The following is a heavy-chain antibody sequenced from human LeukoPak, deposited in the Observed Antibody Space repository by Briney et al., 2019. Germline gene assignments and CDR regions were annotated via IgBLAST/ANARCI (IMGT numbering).Heavy chain of an antibody. CDR3: AKDPYYYDTSGYNGDY. D-gene: IGHD3-22*01. CDR2: IRSKANSYAT. V-gene: IGHV3-73*01. CDR1: GFTFSGSA. Sequence: GGSLKRSCAASGFTFSGSAMHWVRQASGKGLEWVGRIRSKANSYATAYAASVKGRFTISRDDSKNTAYPQMNSLRAEDTAVYYCAKDPYYYDTSGYNGDYWGQGTLVTVSS. J-gene: IGHJ4*02.